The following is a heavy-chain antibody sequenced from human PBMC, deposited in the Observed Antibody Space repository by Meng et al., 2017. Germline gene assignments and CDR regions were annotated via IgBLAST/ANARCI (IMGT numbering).Heavy chain of an antibody. V-gene: IGHV3-33*01. Sequence: GGSLRLSCAASGSTFSSYGMHWVRQAPGKGLEWVAVIWYDGSNKYYADSVKGRFTISRDNSKNTLYLQMNSLRAEDTAVYYCARDQRGITMIAEGFDYWGQGTLVTVSS. J-gene: IGHJ4*02. CDR3: ARDQRGITMIAEGFDY. D-gene: IGHD3-22*01. CDR1: GSTFSSYG. CDR2: IWYDGSNK.